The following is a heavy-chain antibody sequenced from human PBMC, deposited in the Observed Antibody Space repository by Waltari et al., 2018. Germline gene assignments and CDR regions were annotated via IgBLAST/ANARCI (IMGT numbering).Heavy chain of an antibody. CDR3: SRQVLGYCTSAACRRLES. CDR1: GYAVNSGFY. D-gene: IGHD2-2*03. CDR2: VYHDGPT. Sequence: QVQLLESGPGLVKSSETLSLTCDVSGYAVNSGFYWGWIRQAPGEGLGWVATVYHDGPTFYNPSLKSRLSVSMDTSKNQISLTLKSVTAADTAVYYCSRQVLGYCTSAACRRLESWGQGTLVTVSS. J-gene: IGHJ4*02. V-gene: IGHV4-38-2*01.